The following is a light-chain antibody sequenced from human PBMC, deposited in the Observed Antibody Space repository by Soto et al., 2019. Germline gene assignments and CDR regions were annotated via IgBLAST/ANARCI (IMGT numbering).Light chain of an antibody. Sequence: EIQMTQSPSSLSASVGDRVTITCRASQSIGNYLNWYQHKPGKAPKLLIYGASSLHSGVPSSFSGSGSGTDFTLTISSLQPEDFATYYCQQSYSTPLTFGGGTKVEIK. CDR1: QSIGNY. CDR3: QQSYSTPLT. V-gene: IGKV1-39*01. CDR2: GAS. J-gene: IGKJ4*01.